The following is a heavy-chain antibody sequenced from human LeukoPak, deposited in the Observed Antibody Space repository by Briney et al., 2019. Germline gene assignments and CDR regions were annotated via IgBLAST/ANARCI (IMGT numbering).Heavy chain of an antibody. V-gene: IGHV3-30-3*01. CDR3: ARDPRIAAAWDY. Sequence: GGSLRLSCAASGFTFSNFALHWVRQAPGKGLEWVAAVSYDESKYYADSVKGRFTISRDDSNNTLNLQMDSLRPEDTAVYYCARDPRIAAAWDYWGQGTLVTVSP. CDR1: GFTFSNFA. D-gene: IGHD6-13*01. J-gene: IGHJ4*02. CDR2: VSYDESK.